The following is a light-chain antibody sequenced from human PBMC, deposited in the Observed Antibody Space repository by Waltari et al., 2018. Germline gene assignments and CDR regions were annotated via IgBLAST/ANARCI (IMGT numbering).Light chain of an antibody. CDR1: SSNFGIRY. CDR2: RSN. V-gene: IGLV1-47*01. J-gene: IGLJ3*02. CDR3: AAWDDSLSVNWV. Sequence: QSVLTQPPSASGTPGQRVTISCSRSSSNFGIRYVYWYQQLPGTAPKLLIYRSNQRPSGVPDRFSGSKSGTSASLAISGLRSEDEADYYCAAWDDSLSVNWVFGGGTKLTVL.